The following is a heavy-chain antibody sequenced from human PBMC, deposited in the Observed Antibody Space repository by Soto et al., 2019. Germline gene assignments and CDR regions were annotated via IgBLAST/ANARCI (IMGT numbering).Heavy chain of an antibody. CDR1: GGTFSSYA. J-gene: IGHJ6*02. Sequence: QVQLVQSGAEVKKPGSSVKVSCKASGGTFSSYAISWVRQAPGQGLEWMGGIIPIFGTANYAQKFQGRVTSTADESTSTAYMELSSLRAEDRAVYYCARFLYGSGSYCFLGCYYGMDVWGQGTTVTVSS. D-gene: IGHD3-10*01. V-gene: IGHV1-69*01. CDR2: IIPIFGTA. CDR3: ARFLYGSGSYCFLGCYYGMDV.